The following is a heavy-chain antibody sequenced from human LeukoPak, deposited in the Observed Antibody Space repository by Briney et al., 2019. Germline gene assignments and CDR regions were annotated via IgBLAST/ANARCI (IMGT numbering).Heavy chain of an antibody. CDR3: AREEQQLVLESMEGSFGP. CDR1: GYTFTGYY. D-gene: IGHD6-13*01. V-gene: IGHV1-2*02. Sequence: GASVKVSCKASGYTFTGYYMHWVRQAPGQGLEWMGWINPNSGGTSYAQKFQGRVTMTRDTSISTAYMELSRLRSDDTAVYYCAREEQQLVLESMEGSFGPWGQGTLVSVSS. J-gene: IGHJ5*02. CDR2: INPNSGGT.